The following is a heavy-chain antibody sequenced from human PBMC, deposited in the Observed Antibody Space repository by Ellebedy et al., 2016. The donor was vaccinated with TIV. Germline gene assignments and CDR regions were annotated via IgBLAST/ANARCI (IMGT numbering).Heavy chain of an antibody. CDR2: IRSTGSDK. CDR3: ARDRGERGLLSFFDL. CDR1: GFTFSNYN. Sequence: GESLKISCVASGFTFSNYNMNWVRQSPGKGLEWVSSIRSTGSDKYYAESVRGRFTISRDNARNCLSLQMDSLWAEDTAVYYCARDRGERGLLSFFDLWGQGTLVTVST. V-gene: IGHV3-21*01. J-gene: IGHJ4*02. D-gene: IGHD3-10*01.